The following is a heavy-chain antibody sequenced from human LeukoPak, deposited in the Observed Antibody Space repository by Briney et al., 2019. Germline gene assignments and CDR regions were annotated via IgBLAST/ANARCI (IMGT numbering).Heavy chain of an antibody. V-gene: IGHV1-69*02. CDR1: GGTFSSYT. D-gene: IGHD2-2*01. CDR3: ARVPCSSTSCYRYYYYMDV. J-gene: IGHJ6*03. CDR2: IIPILSIA. Sequence: SSVTVSCKASGGTFSSYTISWVRQAPGRGREWMGRIIPILSIAHHAQKFQGRVTITADKSTSTAYLELSSLRSEGTAVYYCARVPCSSTSCYRYYYYMDVWGKGNTVTVSS.